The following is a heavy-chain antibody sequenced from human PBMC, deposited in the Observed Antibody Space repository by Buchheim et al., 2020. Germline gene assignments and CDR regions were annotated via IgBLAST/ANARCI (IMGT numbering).Heavy chain of an antibody. V-gene: IGHV3-48*02. CDR2: INSVSSTM. CDR1: GFTFSSYS. D-gene: IGHD2-2*01. CDR3: ARDRSSLIDY. J-gene: IGHJ4*02. Sequence: EVQLVESGGGFVQPGGSLRLSCAASGFTFSSYSMNWVRQAPGKGLEWISYINSVSSTMHYADSVKGRFTVSSDNVQKSLYLLMNSLRDEDTAVYYCARDRSSLIDYWGQGTL.